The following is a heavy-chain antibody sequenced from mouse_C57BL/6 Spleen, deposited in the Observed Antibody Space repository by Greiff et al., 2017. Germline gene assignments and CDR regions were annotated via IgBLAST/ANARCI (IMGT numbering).Heavy chain of an antibody. CDR2: INSDGGST. V-gene: IGHV5-2*01. D-gene: IGHD2-4*01. Sequence: EVKVVESGGGLVQPGESLTLSCASNEYEFPSHDMSWVRKTPEKRLELVAAINSDGGSTYYPDTMERRFIISRDNTKKTLYLQMSSLRSEDTALYYCARHGDYLAWFAYWGQGTLVTVAA. CDR1: EYEFPSHD. J-gene: IGHJ3*01. CDR3: ARHGDYLAWFAY.